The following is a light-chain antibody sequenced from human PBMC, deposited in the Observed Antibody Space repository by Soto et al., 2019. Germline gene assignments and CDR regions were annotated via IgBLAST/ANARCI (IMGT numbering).Light chain of an antibody. CDR3: QQYGSSNT. V-gene: IGKV3D-15*01. J-gene: IGKJ2*01. CDR1: QSVSSN. CDR2: DIS. Sequence: EIVMTQSPATLSVSPGERATLSCRASQSVSSNLAWYQQKPGQAPSLLIYDISARATGIPTRFSGSGSGTEFTLTISSLQSEDFAVYYCQQYGSSNTFGQGTKLEIK.